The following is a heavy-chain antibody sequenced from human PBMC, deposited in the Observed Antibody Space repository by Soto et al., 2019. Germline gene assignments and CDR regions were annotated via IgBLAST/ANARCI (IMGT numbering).Heavy chain of an antibody. V-gene: IGHV4-31*03. CDR2: IYKSGST. D-gene: IGHD2-15*01. CDR3: ARESGDVSGVGFDY. J-gene: IGHJ4*02. CDR1: GDSISTSFFY. Sequence: VELRESGPGLVRPSQTLSLACNVSGDSISTSFFYWGWVRQIPGKGLEWIGYIYKSGSTYYNPSLQSRVIMSVDSSKNQFSLSLSPVTAADTAVYYCARESGDVSGVGFDYWGPGTLVTVSS.